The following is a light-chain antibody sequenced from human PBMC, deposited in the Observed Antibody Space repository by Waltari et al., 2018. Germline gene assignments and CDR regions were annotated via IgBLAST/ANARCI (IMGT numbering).Light chain of an antibody. V-gene: IGLV2-14*01. CDR2: EVT. CDR3: SSYTSTSTVL. CDR1: SSDVGAYNY. Sequence: QSALTQPASVSGSPGQSIIISCTGTSSDVGAYNYVSWYQQHPGKAPKLMIYEVTNRPSGVSNRFSGSKSGNTASLTISGLQAEDEADYYCSSYTSTSTVLFGGGTKLTVL. J-gene: IGLJ2*01.